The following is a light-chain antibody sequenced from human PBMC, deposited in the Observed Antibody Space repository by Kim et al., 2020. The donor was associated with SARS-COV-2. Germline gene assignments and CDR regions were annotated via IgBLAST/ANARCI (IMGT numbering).Light chain of an antibody. J-gene: IGLJ3*02. Sequence: PGKRATSTRGGKNNGRESLHWYQQRPGQAPVLLIYHDTDRPSGIPERFSASKSGNTATLTITRVEAGDEADYYCHLWESDSDHWVFGGGTQLTVL. CDR1: NNGRES. CDR3: HLWESDSDHWV. CDR2: HDT. V-gene: IGLV3-21*01.